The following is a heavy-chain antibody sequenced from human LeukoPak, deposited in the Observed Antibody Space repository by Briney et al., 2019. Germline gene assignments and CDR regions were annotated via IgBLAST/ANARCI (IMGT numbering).Heavy chain of an antibody. CDR3: AREGYCSGGSCYRGAFDI. Sequence: ASVKVPCKASGYTFTDYYIHWVRQAPGQGLECMGWINPNNGGTKYTQKFQGTVTMTRDTSTSTAYMELSRLRSDDTAVYYCAREGYCSGGSCYRGAFDIWGQGTMVTVSS. J-gene: IGHJ3*02. D-gene: IGHD2-15*01. CDR2: INPNNGGT. V-gene: IGHV1-2*02. CDR1: GYTFTDYY.